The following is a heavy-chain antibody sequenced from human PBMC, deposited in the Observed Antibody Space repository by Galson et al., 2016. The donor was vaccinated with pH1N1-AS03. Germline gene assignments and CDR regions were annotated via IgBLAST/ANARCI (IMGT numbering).Heavy chain of an antibody. Sequence: ETLSLTCTVSGGPISSGNNHGDWIRQPPGQGLEWIGTIHYGGSTYYNPSLRSRVTISVDGSKNQFSLDLKSVTAADTSVYYCTIYTSTAADYWGQGTLVTVSS. J-gene: IGHJ4*02. CDR3: TIYTSTAADY. D-gene: IGHD2/OR15-2a*01. CDR1: GGPISSGNNH. CDR2: IHYGGST. V-gene: IGHV4-39*01.